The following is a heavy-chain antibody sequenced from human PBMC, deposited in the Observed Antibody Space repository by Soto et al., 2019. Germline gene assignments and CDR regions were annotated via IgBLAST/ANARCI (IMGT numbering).Heavy chain of an antibody. D-gene: IGHD3-22*01. V-gene: IGHV1-69*13. CDR3: TRDGPHYYDSSGSPFPRRPNDCYYGMDV. Sequence: SVKVSCKASGGTFSSYAISWVRQAPGQGLEWMGGIIPTFGTANYAQKFQGRVTITADESTSTAYMELSSLRSEDTAVYYCTRDGPHYYDSSGSPFPRRPNDCYYGMDVWGQGTTVTVSS. CDR1: GGTFSSYA. CDR2: IIPTFGTA. J-gene: IGHJ6*02.